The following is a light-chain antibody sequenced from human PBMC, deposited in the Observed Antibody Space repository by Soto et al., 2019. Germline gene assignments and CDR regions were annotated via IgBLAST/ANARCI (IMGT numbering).Light chain of an antibody. V-gene: IGKV1-27*01. Sequence: DIQMTQSPSSLSASVGDRVTITCRASQGVSTYLAWYQQKPGTVPKLLIFDASTWQSGVPSRFSGSGSGTDFTLTISSLQPEDVATYFCQHCSSAPRTFGQGTKVEIK. CDR2: DAS. CDR3: QHCSSAPRT. J-gene: IGKJ1*01. CDR1: QGVSTY.